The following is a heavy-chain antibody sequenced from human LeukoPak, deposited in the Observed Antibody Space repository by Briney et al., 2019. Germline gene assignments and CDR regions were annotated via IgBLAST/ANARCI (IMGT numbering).Heavy chain of an antibody. D-gene: IGHD6-19*01. J-gene: IGHJ6*02. CDR1: GFTFSDYY. V-gene: IGHV3-11*01. CDR2: ISSSGSTI. Sequence: GGSLRLSCAASGFTFSDYYMSWIRQAPGKGLEWVSYISSSGSTIYYADTVKGRFTISRDNAKNSLYLQMNSLRAEDTAVYYCARDPKQWLKGARLGMDVWGQGTTVTVSS. CDR3: ARDPKQWLKGARLGMDV.